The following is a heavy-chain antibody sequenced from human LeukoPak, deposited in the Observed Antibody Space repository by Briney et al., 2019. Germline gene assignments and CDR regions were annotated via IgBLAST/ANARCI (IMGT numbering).Heavy chain of an antibody. J-gene: IGHJ4*02. V-gene: IGHV4-59*08. CDR2: ISYSGST. Sequence: PSETLSLTCTVSGGSISSYYWSWIRQPPGKGLEWIGYISYSGSTNSNPSLKSRVTISLDTSKDQFSPKLSSVTAADTAVYYCAGHHPRNTVDFWGQGTLVTVSS. CDR1: GGSISSYY. CDR3: AGHHPRNTVDF. D-gene: IGHD2/OR15-2a*01.